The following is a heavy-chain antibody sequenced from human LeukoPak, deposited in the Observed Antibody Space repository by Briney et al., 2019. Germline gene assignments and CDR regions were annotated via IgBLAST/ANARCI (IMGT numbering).Heavy chain of an antibody. J-gene: IGHJ4*02. CDR3: ARRASSSVAAAGTFDY. CDR1: GGSISSTNYY. Sequence: SETLSLTCTVSGGSISSTNYYWGWIRQPPGKGLEWIGSMYYNGTTYYNPSLKSRVTISVDTSKNQFSLKLSSVTAADTAVYYCARRASSSVAAAGTFDYWGQGTLVTVSS. CDR2: MYYNGTT. V-gene: IGHV4-39*07. D-gene: IGHD6-13*01.